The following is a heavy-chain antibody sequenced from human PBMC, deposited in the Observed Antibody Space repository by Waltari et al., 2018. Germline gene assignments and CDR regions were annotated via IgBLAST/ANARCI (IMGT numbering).Heavy chain of an antibody. CDR1: GYTFMDSL. Sequence: EVELVQSGAEAKQPGATVKISCKASGYTFMDSLMHWVQQAPGKGLEWMGRIDPEDGETVYSEKFQGRVTITADTSTDTAYMELSSLTSGDTAVYYCAPLPGGSGQTFDYWGQGTLVTVS. V-gene: IGHV1-69-2*01. CDR2: IDPEDGET. J-gene: IGHJ4*02. D-gene: IGHD3-10*01. CDR3: APLPGGSGQTFDY.